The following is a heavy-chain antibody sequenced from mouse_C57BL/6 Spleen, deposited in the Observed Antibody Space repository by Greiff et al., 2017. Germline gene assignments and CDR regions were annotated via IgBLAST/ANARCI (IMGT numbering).Heavy chain of an antibody. D-gene: IGHD1-1*01. V-gene: IGHV1-64*01. CDR1: GYTFTSYW. CDR2: IHPNSGST. CDR3: ARGYGSSLSYYLDY. J-gene: IGHJ2*01. Sequence: QVHVKQPGAELVKPGASVKLSCKASGYTFTSYWMHWVKQRPGQGLEWIGMIHPNSGSTNYNEKFKSKATLTVDKSSSTAYMQLSSLTSEDSAVYYCARGYGSSLSYYLDYWGQGTTLTVSS.